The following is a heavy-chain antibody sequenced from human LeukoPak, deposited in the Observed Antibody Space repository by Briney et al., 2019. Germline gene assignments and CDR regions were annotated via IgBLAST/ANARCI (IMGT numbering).Heavy chain of an antibody. CDR1: GYTFTSYG. V-gene: IGHV1-18*01. J-gene: IGHJ4*02. Sequence: ASVNASCKASGYTFTSYGISWVRQAPGQGLEWMGWISAYNGNTNCAQKLQGRVTMTTDTSTSTAYMELRSLRSDDTAVYYCARRWGDSSGYYSVDYWGQATLVTVSS. D-gene: IGHD3-22*01. CDR2: ISAYNGNT. CDR3: ARRWGDSSGYYSVDY.